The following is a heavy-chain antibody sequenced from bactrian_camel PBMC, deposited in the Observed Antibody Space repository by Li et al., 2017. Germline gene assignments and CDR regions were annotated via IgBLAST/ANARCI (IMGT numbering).Heavy chain of an antibody. CDR1: ISANSRIYS. Sequence: HVQLVESGGGPVQAGGSLRLSCRVSISANSRIYSMGWYRQAPGKEREAVAVMYTGSRTASYADSVKGRFTISQENVIYRDNAENTLYLQMDSLKPEDTAMYYCATDPRCLRPSVWGQGTQVTVS. V-gene: IGHV3S54*01. D-gene: IGHD1*01. J-gene: IGHJ4*01. CDR2: MYTGSRTA. CDR3: ATDPRCLRPSV.